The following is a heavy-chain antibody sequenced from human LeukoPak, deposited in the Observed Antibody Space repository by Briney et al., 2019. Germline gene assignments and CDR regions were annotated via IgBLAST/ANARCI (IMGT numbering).Heavy chain of an antibody. D-gene: IGHD6-13*01. CDR2: IFQRGYS. V-gene: IGHV4-38-2*01. CDR1: GYSISSGYY. Sequence: SETLSLTCAVSGYSISSGYYWGWIRQPPGKGLQWIGSIFQRGYSYYNPSLKSRVTISVDTSRNQFSLKLSSVTAADTAVYYCAGDKEATGNGRPNWFDPWGQGTLVTVSS. CDR3: AGDKEATGNGRPNWFDP. J-gene: IGHJ5*02.